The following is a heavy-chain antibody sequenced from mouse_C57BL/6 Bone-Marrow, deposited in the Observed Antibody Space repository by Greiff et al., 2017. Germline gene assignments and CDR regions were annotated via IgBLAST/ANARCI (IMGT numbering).Heavy chain of an antibody. Sequence: VQLQQPGAELVKPGASVKLSCKASGYTFTNYWMHWVKQRPGQGLEWIGMMHPNGGSPDYNEKFKSEATLSVDKSSRTAYMKLSSLTSEDAAVYYCARSYDYDEYTMDYWGRGTGATVSA. D-gene: IGHD2-4*01. J-gene: IGHJ4*01. CDR2: MHPNGGSP. CDR3: ARSYDYDEYTMDY. V-gene: IGHV1-64*01. CDR1: GYTFTNYW.